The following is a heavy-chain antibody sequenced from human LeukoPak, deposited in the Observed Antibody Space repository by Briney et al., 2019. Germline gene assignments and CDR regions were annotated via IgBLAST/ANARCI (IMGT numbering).Heavy chain of an antibody. J-gene: IGHJ3*02. V-gene: IGHV3-21*01. CDR2: ISSSSSYI. CDR1: GFTFSSYS. D-gene: IGHD2-15*01. Sequence: GGSLRLSCAASGFTFSSYSMNWVRQAPGKGLEWVSSISSSSSYIYYADSVKGQFTISRDNAKNSLYLQMNSLRAEDTAVYYCARDQGGGPPYDAFDIWGQGTMVTVSS. CDR3: ARDQGGGPPYDAFDI.